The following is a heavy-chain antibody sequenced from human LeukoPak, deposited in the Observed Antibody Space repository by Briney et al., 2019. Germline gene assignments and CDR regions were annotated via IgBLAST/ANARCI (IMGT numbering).Heavy chain of an antibody. D-gene: IGHD7-27*01. CDR1: GFTYADYA. CDR3: ARVDAISHANWGFGGHSNNFDY. Sequence: PGGSLRLFCAASGFTYADYAMSWVRQAPGKGLELVSGVNWNGGTPGYADSVKGRFTISRDNTKNSLYLQMHNLRAEDTALYYCARVDAISHANWGFGGHSNNFDYWGQGTLVAVSS. J-gene: IGHJ4*02. V-gene: IGHV3-20*04. CDR2: VNWNGGTP.